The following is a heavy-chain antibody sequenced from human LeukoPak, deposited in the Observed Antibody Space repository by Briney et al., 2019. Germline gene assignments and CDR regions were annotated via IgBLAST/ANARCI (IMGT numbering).Heavy chain of an antibody. Sequence: GGSLRLSCAASGFTFSSYAVHWVRQAPGKGLEWVAVISYDGSNKYYADSVKGRFTISRDNSKNTLYLQMNSLRAEDTAVYYCAREDFFDYWGQGTLVTVSP. CDR2: ISYDGSNK. D-gene: IGHD2/OR15-2a*01. V-gene: IGHV3-30-3*01. J-gene: IGHJ4*02. CDR3: AREDFFDY. CDR1: GFTFSSYA.